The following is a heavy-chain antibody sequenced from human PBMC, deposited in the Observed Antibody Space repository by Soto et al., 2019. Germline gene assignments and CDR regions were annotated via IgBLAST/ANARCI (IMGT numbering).Heavy chain of an antibody. D-gene: IGHD2-8*02. J-gene: IGHJ4*02. CDR3: ARSLGLCTGSGCRDY. V-gene: IGHV1-69*02. CDR2: IIPILDIV. CDR1: GGNFNTYT. Sequence: QVQLLQSGTEVKKPGSSAKVSCRASGGNFNTYTISWVRQAPGQGLEWLGRIIPILDIVSYAQKIQGRVNITADKSTNTVYMELSSLRSEDTAVYFCARSLGLCTGSGCRDYWGQGTLVSV.